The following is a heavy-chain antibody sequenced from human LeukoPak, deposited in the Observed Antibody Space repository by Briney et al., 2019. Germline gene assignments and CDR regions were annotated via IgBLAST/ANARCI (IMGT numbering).Heavy chain of an antibody. D-gene: IGHD3-16*01. J-gene: IGHJ3*02. Sequence: GESLKISCKDSGYSFTTHWIGWVRQMPGKGLEWMGIIYPGDSDTRYSPSFQGQVTISADKSISTAYLQWSSLRASDTAMYYCARRGSPHDAFDIWGQGTMVTVSS. CDR1: GYSFTTHW. CDR3: ARRGSPHDAFDI. CDR2: IYPGDSDT. V-gene: IGHV5-51*01.